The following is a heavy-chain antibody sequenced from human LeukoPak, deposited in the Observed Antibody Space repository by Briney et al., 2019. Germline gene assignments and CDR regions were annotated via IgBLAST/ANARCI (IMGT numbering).Heavy chain of an antibody. D-gene: IGHD3-9*01. J-gene: IGHJ3*02. Sequence: SETLSLTCTVSGGSISSGSYYWSWIRQPAGKGLEWIGRIYTSGSTNYNPSLKSRVTTSVDTSKNQFSLKLSSVTAADTAVYYCARDILTGYYTVQADVFDIWGQGTMVTVSS. CDR1: GGSISSGSYY. CDR2: IYTSGST. CDR3: ARDILTGYYTVQADVFDI. V-gene: IGHV4-61*02.